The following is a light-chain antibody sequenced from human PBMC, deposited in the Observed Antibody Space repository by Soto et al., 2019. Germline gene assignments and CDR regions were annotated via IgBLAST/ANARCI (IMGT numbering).Light chain of an antibody. J-gene: IGLJ2*01. CDR3: SSYISGSTLV. CDR1: SSDVGGSNY. CDR2: DVN. V-gene: IGLV2-14*01. Sequence: QSALTQPASVSGSPGQSITISCTGTSSDVGGSNYVSWYQQHPGKAPKLMIYDVNNRPSGISNRFSGSKSGNTASLTISGLQAEDEADYYCSSYISGSTLVFGGGTKLTVL.